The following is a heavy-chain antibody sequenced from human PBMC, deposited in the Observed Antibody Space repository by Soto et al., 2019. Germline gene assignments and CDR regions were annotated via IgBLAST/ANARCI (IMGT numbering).Heavy chain of an antibody. CDR3: ARAKQWLAGAFDI. D-gene: IGHD6-19*01. V-gene: IGHV3-48*01. Sequence: EVQLVESGGGLVQPGGSLRLSCAASGFPFSNYNMNWVRQAPGKGLECVSYISSSSITIYYADSVKGRFTISRDNAKNSVYLQMNSLRAEDTAVYYCARAKQWLAGAFDIWGQGTMVTVSS. CDR1: GFPFSNYN. CDR2: ISSSSITI. J-gene: IGHJ3*02.